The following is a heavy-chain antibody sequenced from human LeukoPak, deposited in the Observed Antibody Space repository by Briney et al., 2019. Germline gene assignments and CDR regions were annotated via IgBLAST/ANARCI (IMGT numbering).Heavy chain of an antibody. J-gene: IGHJ5*02. CDR1: GFTFSSYW. Sequence: PGGSLRLSCAASGFTFSSYWMSWVRQAPGKGLEWVANIKQDGSEKYYVDSVKGRFTISRDNAKNSLYLQMNSLRAEDTAVYYCARERYYDSSGYRGGNWFDPWGQGTLVTVSS. V-gene: IGHV3-7*01. CDR3: ARERYYDSSGYRGGNWFDP. CDR2: IKQDGSEK. D-gene: IGHD3-22*01.